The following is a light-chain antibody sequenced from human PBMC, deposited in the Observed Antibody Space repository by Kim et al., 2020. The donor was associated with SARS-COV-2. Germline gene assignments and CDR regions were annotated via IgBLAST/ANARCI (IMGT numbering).Light chain of an antibody. CDR3: QQYNAWPRT. CDR2: GAS. CDR1: QSVRNN. Sequence: EIVMTQSPATLSVSPGDRAALSCRASQSVRNNLAWYQQKPGQAPRLLMYGASTRATDIPARFSGSGSGTEFTLTISSLQSEDFAVYYCQQYNAWPRTFGEGTKVDIK. V-gene: IGKV3-15*01. J-gene: IGKJ1*01.